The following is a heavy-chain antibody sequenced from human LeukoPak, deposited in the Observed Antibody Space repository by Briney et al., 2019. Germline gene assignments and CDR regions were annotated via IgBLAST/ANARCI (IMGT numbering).Heavy chain of an antibody. CDR3: AKDNDFWSGVDAFDI. J-gene: IGHJ3*02. CDR1: GFTFSSYG. D-gene: IGHD3-3*01. CDR2: IRYDGSNK. Sequence: PAGSLRLSCAASGFTFSSYGMHWVRQAPGKGLEWVAIIRYDGSNKYYADSVKGRFTISRDNSKNTLYLQMNSLRAEDTAVYYCAKDNDFWSGVDAFDIWGQGTMVTVSS. V-gene: IGHV3-30*02.